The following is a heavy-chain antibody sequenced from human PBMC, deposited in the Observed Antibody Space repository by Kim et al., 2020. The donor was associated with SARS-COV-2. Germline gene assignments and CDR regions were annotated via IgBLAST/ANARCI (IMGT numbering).Heavy chain of an antibody. CDR1: GFTFSGSG. D-gene: IGHD5-18*01. V-gene: IGHV3-73*01. CDR3: SRVDAAMGIS. CDR2: IRSKANRYAT. J-gene: IGHJ5*02. Sequence: GGSLRLSCAASGFTFSGSGIHWVRQGSGKGLEWVGRIRSKANRYATAYGASVEGRFTISRDDSKNTAYLQMTGLKTEDTAVYYCSRVDAAMGISWGQGTL.